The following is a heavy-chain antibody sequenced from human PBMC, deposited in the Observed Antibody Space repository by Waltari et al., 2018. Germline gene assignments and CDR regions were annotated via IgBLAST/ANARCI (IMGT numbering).Heavy chain of an antibody. V-gene: IGHV1-3*01. CDR1: GYTFTSYA. Sequence: QVQLVQSGAEVKKPGASVKVSCKASGYTFTSYAMHWVRQAPGQRLEWMGWINAGNGNTKDSQKFQCRGIITRDTSASTAYMELSSLRAEDTAVYYCARDLNNWNWGEGYWGQVTLVTVSS. D-gene: IGHD1-7*01. CDR2: INAGNGNT. CDR3: ARDLNNWNWGEGY. J-gene: IGHJ4*02.